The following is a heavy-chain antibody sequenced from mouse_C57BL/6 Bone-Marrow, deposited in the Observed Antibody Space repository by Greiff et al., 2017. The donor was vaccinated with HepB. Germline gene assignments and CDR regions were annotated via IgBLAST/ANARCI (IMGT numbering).Heavy chain of an antibody. J-gene: IGHJ3*01. CDR2: IRNKANGYTT. Sequence: DVMLVESGGGLVQPGGSLSLSCAASGFTFTDYYMSWVRQPPGKALEWLGFIRNKANGYTTEYSASVKGRFTISRDNSQSILYLQMNALRAEDSATYYCARWRGGWFAYWGQGTLVTVSA. CDR1: GFTFTDYY. V-gene: IGHV7-3*01. CDR3: ARWRGGWFAY.